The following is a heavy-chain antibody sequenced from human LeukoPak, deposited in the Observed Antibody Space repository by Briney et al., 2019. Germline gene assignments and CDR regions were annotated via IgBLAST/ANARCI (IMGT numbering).Heavy chain of an antibody. V-gene: IGHV3-23*01. D-gene: IGHD3-9*01. Sequence: GGSLRLSCAASGFTFSSYAMSWVRQAPGKGLEWVSAISGSGGSTYYADSVKGRFTISRDNSKNTLYLQMNSLRAEDTAVYYCAKDVILTGNAHYYYYYGMDVWGQGTTVTVSS. CDR2: ISGSGGST. J-gene: IGHJ6*02. CDR1: GFTFSSYA. CDR3: AKDVILTGNAHYYYYYGMDV.